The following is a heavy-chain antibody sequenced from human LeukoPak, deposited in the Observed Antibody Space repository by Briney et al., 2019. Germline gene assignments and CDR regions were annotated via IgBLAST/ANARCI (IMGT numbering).Heavy chain of an antibody. V-gene: IGHV4-30-4*07. J-gene: IGHJ4*02. CDR1: GDSISRGGFS. CDR2: SYYSGST. CDR3: ARDRLGSFYYFDY. Sequence: PSETLSLTCAVSGDSISRGGFSWSWIRQPPGKGLDWIGHSYYSGSTYYSPSLKSRVTISVDTSKNQFSLRLTSVTAADTAVYYCARDRLGSFYYFDYWGQGTLVTVSS. D-gene: IGHD6-13*01.